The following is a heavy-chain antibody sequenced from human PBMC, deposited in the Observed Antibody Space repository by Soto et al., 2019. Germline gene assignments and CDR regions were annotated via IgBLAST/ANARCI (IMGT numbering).Heavy chain of an antibody. CDR2: IKQDGREK. CDR1: GFTFSSNW. V-gene: IGHV3-7*01. CDR3: ARDLGYCAGGTCYTVLDY. D-gene: IGHD2-15*01. J-gene: IGHJ4*02. Sequence: EVQLVESGGGLVQPGGSLRLSCAASGFTFSSNWMNWVRQAPGKGPEWVANIKQDGREKYYVDSVKGRFTISRDNAKNSLYLQMNSLRADDTAVYYCARDLGYCAGGTCYTVLDYWGQGTLVTVSS.